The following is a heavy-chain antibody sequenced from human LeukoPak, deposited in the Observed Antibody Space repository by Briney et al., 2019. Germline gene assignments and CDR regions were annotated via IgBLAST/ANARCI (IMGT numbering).Heavy chain of an antibody. CDR1: GGSISSGGYY. CDR2: IYYSGST. J-gene: IGHJ4*02. CDR3: ARGFYDSSGRGFDY. D-gene: IGHD3-22*01. Sequence: PSETLSLTCTVSGGSISSGGYYWSWIRQHPGKGLEWIGYIYYSGSTYYNPSLKSRVTISVDTSKNQFSLKLSSVTAADTAVYYCARGFYDSSGRGFDYWGQGTLVTVSS. V-gene: IGHV4-31*03.